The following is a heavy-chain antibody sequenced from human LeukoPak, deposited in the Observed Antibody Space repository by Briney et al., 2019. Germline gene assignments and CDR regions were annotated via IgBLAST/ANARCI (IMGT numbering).Heavy chain of an antibody. CDR2: ISSSSSYI. CDR1: GFTFSNYE. CDR3: ARDLGQYYDTSDNWFDP. V-gene: IGHV3-21*01. D-gene: IGHD3-22*01. J-gene: IGHJ5*02. Sequence: GGSLRLSCAASGFTFSNYEMNWVRQAPGKGLQWVSSISSSSSYISYADSVKGRFTISRDNAKNTLNLQMNSLRAEDTAVYYCARDLGQYYDTSDNWFDPWGQGTLVTVSS.